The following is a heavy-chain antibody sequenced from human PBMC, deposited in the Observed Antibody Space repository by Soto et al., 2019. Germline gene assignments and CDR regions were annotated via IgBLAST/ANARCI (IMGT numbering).Heavy chain of an antibody. J-gene: IGHJ4*02. CDR3: ASTVIAMATDRSIDY. CDR2: INPSGGST. D-gene: IGHD6-19*01. CDR1: GYTFTSYY. V-gene: IGHV1-46*01. Sequence: ASVKVSCKASGYTFTSYYMHWVRQAPGQGLEWMGIINPSGGSTSYAQKFQGRVTMTRDTSTSTVYMELSSLRSEDTAVYYCASTVIAMATDRSIDYWGQGTLVTVSS.